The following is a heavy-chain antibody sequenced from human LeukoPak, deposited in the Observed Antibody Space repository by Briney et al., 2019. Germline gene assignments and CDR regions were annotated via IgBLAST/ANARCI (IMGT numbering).Heavy chain of an antibody. CDR3: AREVFWSGYYNWFDP. Sequence: GGSLRLSCAASGFTFSSYSMNWVRQAPGKGLEWVSYISSSSSTIYYADSVKGRFTISRDNAKNSLYLQMNSLRAEDTAVYYCAREVFWSGYYNWFDPWGQGTLVTVSS. D-gene: IGHD3-3*01. CDR2: ISSSSSTI. J-gene: IGHJ5*02. CDR1: GFTFSSYS. V-gene: IGHV3-48*01.